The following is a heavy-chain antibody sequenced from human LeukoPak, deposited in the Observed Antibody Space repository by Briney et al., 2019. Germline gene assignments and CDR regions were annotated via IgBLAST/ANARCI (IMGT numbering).Heavy chain of an antibody. V-gene: IGHV3-7*01. CDR3: ARERDGSSGYSDY. CDR1: GFTFSIYW. Sequence: PGGSLRLSCAPSGFTFSIYWMSWVRQAPGKGLEWVPNIKQDGSEKYYVDSVKGRFTISRDNAKNSLYLQMNSLRAEDTAVYYCARERDGSSGYSDYWGQGTLVTVSS. D-gene: IGHD6-19*01. J-gene: IGHJ4*02. CDR2: IKQDGSEK.